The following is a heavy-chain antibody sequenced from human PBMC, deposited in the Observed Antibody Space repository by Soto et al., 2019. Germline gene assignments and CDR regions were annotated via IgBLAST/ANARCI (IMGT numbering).Heavy chain of an antibody. Sequence: QVQLQESGPGLVKPSQTLSLTCTVSGASMSSGGYYWTWIRQSPGKGLEWIGYIYYSGSTYYNPSLESRVAISLDTSRSQFSLTLHSVTAADTAIYYCARDRHNNCFDPWGQGTLVTVSS. D-gene: IGHD6-6*01. CDR2: IYYSGST. J-gene: IGHJ5*02. V-gene: IGHV4-31*03. CDR3: ARDRHNNCFDP. CDR1: GASMSSGGYY.